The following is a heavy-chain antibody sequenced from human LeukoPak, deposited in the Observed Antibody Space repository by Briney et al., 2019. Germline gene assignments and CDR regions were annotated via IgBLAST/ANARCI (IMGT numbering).Heavy chain of an antibody. V-gene: IGHV3-74*01. J-gene: IGHJ3*02. D-gene: IGHD3-10*01. CDR1: GFTFCSYW. Sequence: GSLRLSCAGSGFTFCSYWMHWVGPAPGEGLVWVSRINSYGSSTSNADSVEGRVPITRENAKNTLYLKMNRLRAEDTAVYYCWREKDEMVRAPYAFGIWGQGTMVTVSS. CDR2: INSYGSST. CDR3: WREKDEMVRAPYAFGI.